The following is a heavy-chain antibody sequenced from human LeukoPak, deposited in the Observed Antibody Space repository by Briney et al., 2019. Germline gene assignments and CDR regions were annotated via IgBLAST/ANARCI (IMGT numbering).Heavy chain of an antibody. V-gene: IGHV4-39*01. CDR3: ARHGRSGPGQLNWFDP. D-gene: IGHD3-3*01. CDR1: GFTFSSYG. J-gene: IGHJ5*02. CDR2: IYYSGST. Sequence: LRLSCAASGFTFSSYGMHWVRQPPGKGLEWIGSIYYSGSTYYIPSLKSRVTISVDTSKNQFSLKLSSVTAADTAVYYCARHGRSGPGQLNWFDPWGQGTLVTVSS.